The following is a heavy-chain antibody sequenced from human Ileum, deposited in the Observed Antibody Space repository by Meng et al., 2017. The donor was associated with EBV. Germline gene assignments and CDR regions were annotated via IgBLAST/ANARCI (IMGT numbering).Heavy chain of an antibody. CDR1: SGSVSSGDYH. Sequence: QVQLLESGPGLGKPSETLSLTCTVSSGSVSSGDYHWSWFRQPPGKGLEWIGYILSGSTNYDPSLTNRVTISVDTSKDHFSLKLTSVTAADTAVYYCASYSRGGSGLGYWGQGTLVTVSS. D-gene: IGHD3-16*01. CDR2: ILSGST. J-gene: IGHJ4*02. V-gene: IGHV4-61*03. CDR3: ASYSRGGSGLGY.